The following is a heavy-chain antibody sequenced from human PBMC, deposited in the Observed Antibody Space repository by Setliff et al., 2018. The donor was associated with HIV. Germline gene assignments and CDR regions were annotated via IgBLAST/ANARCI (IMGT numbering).Heavy chain of an antibody. Sequence: PSETLSLTCAVYGGSLSGYYWSWVRQSPGRGLEWIGEINQSGNTNFNPSLKSRLIISVDTSKSQFSLKLTSVTAADTALHYCAREGGQGYSGSGSFYHRNFDLWGRGTLVTVSS. CDR3: AREGGQGYSGSGSFYHRNFDL. D-gene: IGHD3-10*01. CDR2: INQSGNT. J-gene: IGHJ2*01. V-gene: IGHV4-34*01. CDR1: GGSLSGYY.